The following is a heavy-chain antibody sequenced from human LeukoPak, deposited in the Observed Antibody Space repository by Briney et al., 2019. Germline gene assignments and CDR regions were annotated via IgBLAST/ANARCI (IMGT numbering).Heavy chain of an antibody. D-gene: IGHD2-15*01. Sequence: PSETLSLTCTVSGGSISSYYWSWIRQPAGKGLVWIGRIYTSGSTNYNPSLKSRVTMSVDTSKNQLSLKLSAVTAADTAVYYCARAAGLLGYCSGGSCYSVPYFDYWGQGTLVTVSS. CDR2: IYTSGST. V-gene: IGHV4-4*07. CDR3: ARAAGLLGYCSGGSCYSVPYFDY. J-gene: IGHJ4*02. CDR1: GGSISSYY.